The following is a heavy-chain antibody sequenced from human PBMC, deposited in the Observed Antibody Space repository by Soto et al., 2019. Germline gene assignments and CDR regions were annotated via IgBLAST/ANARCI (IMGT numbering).Heavy chain of an antibody. Sequence: ASVKVSCKASGYTFTSYDINWVRQATGQGLEWMGWMNPNSGNTGYAQKFQGRVTMTRNTSISTAYMELSSLRSEDTAVYYCARGADPSYCSSTSCYSSYYYMDVWAKGTTVTVSS. J-gene: IGHJ6*03. CDR3: ARGADPSYCSSTSCYSSYYYMDV. D-gene: IGHD2-2*01. CDR1: GYTFTSYD. V-gene: IGHV1-8*01. CDR2: MNPNSGNT.